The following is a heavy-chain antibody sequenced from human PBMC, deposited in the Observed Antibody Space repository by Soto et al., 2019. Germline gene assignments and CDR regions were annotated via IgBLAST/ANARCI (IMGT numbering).Heavy chain of an antibody. Sequence: GGSLRLSCAASGFTFSDYYMSWIRQAPGKGLEWVSYISSSGSTIYYADSVKGRFTISRDNAKNSLYMQMNSLRAEDTAVYYCARVWSGGSGYYFPDHWGQGTLVTVSS. D-gene: IGHD3-3*01. CDR1: GFTFSDYY. V-gene: IGHV3-11*01. CDR3: ARVWSGGSGYYFPDH. CDR2: ISSSGSTI. J-gene: IGHJ1*01.